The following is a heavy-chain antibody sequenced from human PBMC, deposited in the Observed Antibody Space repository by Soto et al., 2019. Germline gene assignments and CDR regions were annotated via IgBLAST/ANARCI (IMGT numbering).Heavy chain of an antibody. CDR1: GGSISSYY. CDR3: ARAGQLWGLGCDC. V-gene: IGHV4-59*01. D-gene: IGHD5-18*01. Sequence: SETLSLTCTVSGGSISSYYWSWIRQPPGKGLEWIGYIYYSGSTNYNPSLKSRVTISVDTSKNHSSLKLSSVTAADTAVYYSARAGQLWGLGCDCWGRGPLVTVSS. CDR2: IYYSGST. J-gene: IGHJ4*02.